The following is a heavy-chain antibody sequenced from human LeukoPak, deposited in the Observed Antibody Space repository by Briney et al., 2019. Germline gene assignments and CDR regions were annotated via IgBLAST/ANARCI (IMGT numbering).Heavy chain of an antibody. CDR2: INNDGSTT. CDR3: ARGSPVAV. Sequence: PSGSLRLSCAASGFTFSSYWMHWVRQAPGKGLVWVSRINNDGSTTNYAASVKGRFTISRDNAENTLYLQMNRLSAEDTAVYYCARGSPVAVWGQGALVTVSS. CDR1: GFTFSSYW. V-gene: IGHV3-74*01. J-gene: IGHJ4*02. D-gene: IGHD3-22*01.